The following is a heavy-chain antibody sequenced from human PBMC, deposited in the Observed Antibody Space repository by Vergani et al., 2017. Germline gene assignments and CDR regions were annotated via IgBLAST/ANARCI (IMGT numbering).Heavy chain of an antibody. Sequence: QVQLQESGPGLVKSSETLSLTCSVSFDSIRNLYCNWIRQPPGKGLEWIGYVYSSGTTSYNPSLKSRVSISIDTSKMEFSLKLRSVTAADTAVYYCAREERQSAGYAIDYWGQGTLVPVSS. V-gene: IGHV4-59*11. J-gene: IGHJ4*02. CDR2: VYSSGTT. D-gene: IGHD6-19*01. CDR1: FDSIRNLY. CDR3: AREERQSAGYAIDY.